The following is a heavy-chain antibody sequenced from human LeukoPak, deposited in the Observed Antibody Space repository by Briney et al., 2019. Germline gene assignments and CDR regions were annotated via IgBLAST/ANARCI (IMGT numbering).Heavy chain of an antibody. J-gene: IGHJ4*02. V-gene: IGHV3-33*01. Sequence: PGGSLRLSCAASGFTFSSYGMHWVRRAPGKGLEWVAVIWYDGSNKYYADSVKGRFTISRDNSKNTLYLQMNSLRAEDTAVYYCARDEDSYGPFDYWGQGTLVTVSS. D-gene: IGHD5-18*01. CDR3: ARDEDSYGPFDY. CDR2: IWYDGSNK. CDR1: GFTFSSYG.